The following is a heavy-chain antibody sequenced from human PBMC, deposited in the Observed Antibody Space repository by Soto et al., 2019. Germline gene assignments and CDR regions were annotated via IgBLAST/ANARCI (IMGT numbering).Heavy chain of an antibody. J-gene: IGHJ5*02. CDR2: IYYSGST. Sequence: SETLSLTCTVSGGSVSSGSYYWSWIRQPPGKGLEWIGYIYYSGSTNYNPSLKSRVTISVDTSKNQFSLKLSSVTAVDTAVYYCARVGRLGWFDPWGQGTLVTVSS. CDR1: GGSVSSGSYY. V-gene: IGHV4-61*01. D-gene: IGHD1-26*01. CDR3: ARVGRLGWFDP.